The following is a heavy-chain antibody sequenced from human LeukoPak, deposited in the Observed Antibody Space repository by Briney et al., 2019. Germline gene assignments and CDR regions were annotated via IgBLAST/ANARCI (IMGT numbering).Heavy chain of an antibody. CDR2: IYYSGST. CDR3: ARVGSYFWSAFDI. D-gene: IGHD1-26*01. CDR1: GGSISSYY. J-gene: IGHJ3*02. V-gene: IGHV4-59*01. Sequence: SETLSLTCTVSGGSISSYYWSWIRQPPGKGLEWIGYIYYSGSTNYNPSLKSRVTISVDTSKNQFSLKLSSVTAADTAVYYRARVGSYFWSAFDIWGQGTMVTVSS.